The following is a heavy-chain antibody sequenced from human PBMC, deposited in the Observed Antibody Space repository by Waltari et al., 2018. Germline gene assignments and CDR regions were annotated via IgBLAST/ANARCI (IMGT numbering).Heavy chain of an antibody. V-gene: IGHV4-39*07. Sequence: QLQLQESGPGLVKPSETLSLTCTVSGGSISSGSYYWGWIRQPPGKGLEWIGSIYYSGSTYSNPSLKSRVTISVDTSKNQFYLKLTSVTAADTAVYYCARDIFAVDFQSYYMDVWGKGNTVTISS. CDR3: ARDIFAVDFQSYYMDV. D-gene: IGHD3-3*01. CDR2: IYYSGST. CDR1: GGSISSGSYY. J-gene: IGHJ6*03.